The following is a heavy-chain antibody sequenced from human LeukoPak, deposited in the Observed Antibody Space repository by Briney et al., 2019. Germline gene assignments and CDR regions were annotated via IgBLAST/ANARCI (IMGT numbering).Heavy chain of an antibody. CDR3: PKDRLPGSYDY. D-gene: IGHD3-10*01. V-gene: IGHV3-23*01. CDR1: GFTLSSKG. CDR2: ISGSGGRT. Sequence: GGSLRLSWAASGFTLSSKGMSWVRQAAGEGMEWVSAISGSGGRTYYADSVKGRLTTSRDNSKNPLYLQMNSLRAEDTAVYYCPKDRLPGSYDYWGQGTLVTVSS. J-gene: IGHJ4*02.